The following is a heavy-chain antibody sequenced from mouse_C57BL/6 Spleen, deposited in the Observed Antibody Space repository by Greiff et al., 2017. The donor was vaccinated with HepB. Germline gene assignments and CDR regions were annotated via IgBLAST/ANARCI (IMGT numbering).Heavy chain of an antibody. CDR1: AYTFTSYW. Sequence: QVQLQQSGAELVRPGSSVKLSCKASAYTFTSYWMHWVKQRPIQGLEWIGNIDPSDSETHYNQKFKDKATLTVDKSSSTAYMQLSSLTSEDSAVYYGARSPPHYYGSSECAYWGQGTLVTVSA. CDR2: IDPSDSET. V-gene: IGHV1-52*01. CDR3: ARSPPHYYGSSECAY. D-gene: IGHD1-1*01. J-gene: IGHJ3*01.